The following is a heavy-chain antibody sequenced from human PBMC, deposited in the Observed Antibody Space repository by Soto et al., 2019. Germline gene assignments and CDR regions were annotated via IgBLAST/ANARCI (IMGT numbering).Heavy chain of an antibody. CDR3: ARDRGSSGWYPQNWFDP. CDR1: GDSVPSNSAA. Sequence: QTLSLTCAISGDSVPSNSAAWNWIRQSPSRGLEWLGRTYYRSKWYNDYAVSVKSRITINPDTSKNQFSLQLNSVTPEDTAVYYCARDRGSSGWYPQNWFDPWGQGTLVTVSS. CDR2: TYYRSKWYN. V-gene: IGHV6-1*01. D-gene: IGHD6-19*01. J-gene: IGHJ5*02.